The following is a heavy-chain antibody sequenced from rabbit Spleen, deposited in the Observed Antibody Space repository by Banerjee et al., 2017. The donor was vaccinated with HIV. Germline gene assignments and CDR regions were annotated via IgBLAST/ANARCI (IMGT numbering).Heavy chain of an antibody. CDR3: ARDPAYASSSGYYIPYL. J-gene: IGHJ4*01. CDR1: GFSFSSNW. V-gene: IGHV1S45*01. Sequence: LEESGGGLVKPGGTLTLTCTVSGFSFSSNWICWVRQAPGKGLEWIACIDTSDGDTDYANWPKGRFTISRTSSTTVTLQLNSLTAADTATYFCARDPAYASSSGYYIPYLWGPGTLVTVS. CDR2: IDTSDGDT. D-gene: IGHD1-1*01.